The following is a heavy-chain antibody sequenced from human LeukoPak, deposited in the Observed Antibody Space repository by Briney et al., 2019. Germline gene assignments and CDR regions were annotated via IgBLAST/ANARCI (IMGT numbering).Heavy chain of an antibody. D-gene: IGHD7-27*01. CDR2: IYSSGST. Sequence: AETLSLTCSVSGGSISSYFWTWIRQPPGKGLEWIAFIYSSGSTYYNPSLKSRVTIAVDTSKNRFSRKLSTVTAADTAVYYCARRPTGDPKFDYWGHGTLVTVSS. J-gene: IGHJ4*01. CDR3: ARRPTGDPKFDY. CDR1: GGSISSYF. V-gene: IGHV4-59*08.